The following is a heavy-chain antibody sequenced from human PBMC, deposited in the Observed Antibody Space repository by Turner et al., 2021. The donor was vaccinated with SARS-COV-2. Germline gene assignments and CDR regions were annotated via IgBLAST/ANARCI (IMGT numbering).Heavy chain of an antibody. V-gene: IGHV3-30-3*01. CDR2: ISYDGSNK. CDR1: GFTFSSYA. Sequence: QVQLVESGGGVVQPGRSLRLSCAASGFTFSSYAMHWVRQAPGKGLEWVAVISYDGSNKYYADSVKGRFTISRDNSKNTLYLQMNSLRAEDTAVYYRARDDPLGGMDVWGQGTTVTVSS. CDR3: ARDDPLGGMDV. J-gene: IGHJ6*02.